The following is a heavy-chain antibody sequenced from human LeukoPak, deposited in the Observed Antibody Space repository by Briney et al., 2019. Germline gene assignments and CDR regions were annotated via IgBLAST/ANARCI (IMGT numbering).Heavy chain of an antibody. J-gene: IGHJ3*02. D-gene: IGHD2-8*01. CDR3: ARGNGAI. V-gene: IGHV3-7*01. CDR2: IKQDGSEK. CDR1: GFTFSGDW. Sequence: GGSLRLSCAASGFTFSGDWMTWVRQAPGKGLEWVANIKQDGSEKYYVDSVKGRFTISRDNAKNSLYLQMNSLRVDDTAVYYCARGNGAIWGQGTMVTVSS.